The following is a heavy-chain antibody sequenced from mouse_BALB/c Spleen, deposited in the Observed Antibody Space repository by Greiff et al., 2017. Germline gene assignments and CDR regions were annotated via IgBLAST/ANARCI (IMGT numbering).Heavy chain of an antibody. D-gene: IGHD2-3*01. Sequence: QVQLKQSGAELARPGASVKLSCKASGYTFTSYWMQWVKQRPGQGLEWIGAIYPGDGDTRYTQKFKGKATLTADKSSSTAYMQLSSLASEDSAVYYCARRWLLRGFDYWGQGSTLTVSS. CDR3: ARRWLLRGFDY. CDR1: GYTFTSYW. CDR2: IYPGDGDT. V-gene: IGHV1-87*01. J-gene: IGHJ2*01.